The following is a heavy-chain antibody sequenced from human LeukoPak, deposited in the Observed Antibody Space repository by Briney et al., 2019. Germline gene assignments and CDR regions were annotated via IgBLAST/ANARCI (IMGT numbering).Heavy chain of an antibody. CDR1: GGSISSYY. D-gene: IGHD2-2*01. V-gene: IGHV4-4*07. J-gene: IGHJ6*03. CDR3: ARGLCSSTSCYGGFGDRGYYYYYMDV. Sequence: TETLSLTCTVSGGSISSYYWSWIRQPAGKGLEWIGRIYTSGSTNYNHSLKSRVTMSVDTSKNQFSLKLSSVTAADTAVYYCARGLCSSTSCYGGFGDRGYYYYYMDVWGKGTTVTVSS. CDR2: IYTSGST.